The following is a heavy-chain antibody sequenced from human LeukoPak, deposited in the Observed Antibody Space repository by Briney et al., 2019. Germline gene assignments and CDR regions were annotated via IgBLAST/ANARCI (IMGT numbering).Heavy chain of an antibody. CDR1: GGTFSSYA. Sequence: ASVKVSCKASGGTFSSYAISWVRQAPGQGLEWMGGIIPIFGTANYAQKFQGRVTITADESTSTAYMELSSLRSEDMAVYYCARAPARRAAAGKNWFDPWGQGTLVTVSS. J-gene: IGHJ5*02. CDR3: ARAPARRAAAGKNWFDP. CDR2: IIPIFGTA. V-gene: IGHV1-69*01. D-gene: IGHD6-13*01.